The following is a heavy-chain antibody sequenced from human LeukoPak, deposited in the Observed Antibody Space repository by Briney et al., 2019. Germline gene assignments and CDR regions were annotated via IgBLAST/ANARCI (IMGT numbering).Heavy chain of an antibody. V-gene: IGHV4-59*01. CDR1: GGSISSYY. Sequence: PSETLSLTCTVSGGSISSYYWSWIRQPPGKGLEWIGYIYYSGSTNYNPSLKSRVTISVDTSKNQFSLKLSSVTAADTAVYYCAGGTWLQPGDYWGQGTLVTVSS. CDR2: IYYSGST. J-gene: IGHJ4*02. D-gene: IGHD5-24*01. CDR3: AGGTWLQPGDY.